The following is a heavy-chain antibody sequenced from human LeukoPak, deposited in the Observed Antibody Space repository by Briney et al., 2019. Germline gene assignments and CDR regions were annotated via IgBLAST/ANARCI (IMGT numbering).Heavy chain of an antibody. CDR1: GFTVSSNY. J-gene: IGHJ4*02. Sequence: GGSLRLSCAASGFTVSSNYMSWVRQAPGKGLEWVSVIYSGGSTYYADSVKGRFTISRDNAENSLYLQMSSLRAEDTAIYYCARHDNSGYYRFDYWGQGTLVTVSS. D-gene: IGHD3-22*01. CDR3: ARHDNSGYYRFDY. V-gene: IGHV3-66*04. CDR2: IYSGGST.